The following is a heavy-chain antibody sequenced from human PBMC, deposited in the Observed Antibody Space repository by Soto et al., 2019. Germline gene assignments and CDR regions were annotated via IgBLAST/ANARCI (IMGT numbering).Heavy chain of an antibody. CDR1: GFTFSSYS. CDR2: ISSSSSTI. Sequence: GGSLRLSCAASGFTFSSYSMNWVRQAPGKGLEWVSYISSSSSTIYYADSVKGRFTISRDNAKNSLYLQMNSLRAEDTAVYYCARARVTIFGWFDPWGQGTLVTVSS. CDR3: ARARVTIFGWFDP. V-gene: IGHV3-48*01. D-gene: IGHD3-10*02. J-gene: IGHJ5*02.